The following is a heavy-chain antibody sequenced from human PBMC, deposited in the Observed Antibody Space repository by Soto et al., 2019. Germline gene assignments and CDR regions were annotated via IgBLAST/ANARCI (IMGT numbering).Heavy chain of an antibody. D-gene: IGHD6-13*01. Sequence: GGSLRLSCAASGFTFSSYEMNWVRQAPGKGLEWVSYISSSGSTIYYADSVKGRSTISRDNAKNSLYLQMNSLRAEDTAVYYCARNSLRQQLVLTGCWFDPWGQGTLVTVSS. CDR2: ISSSGSTI. J-gene: IGHJ5*02. CDR3: ARNSLRQQLVLTGCWFDP. CDR1: GFTFSSYE. V-gene: IGHV3-48*03.